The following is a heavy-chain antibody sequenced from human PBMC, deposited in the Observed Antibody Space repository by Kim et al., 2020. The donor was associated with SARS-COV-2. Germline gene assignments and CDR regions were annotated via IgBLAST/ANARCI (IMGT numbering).Heavy chain of an antibody. CDR3: ARAPGNYYFYMDV. V-gene: IGHV4-31*02. J-gene: IGHJ6*03. Sequence: SYNPSLKSRVTISTDASKTQFSLRVGPVTAADTAVYYCARAPGNYYFYMDVWGEGTAVTVSS.